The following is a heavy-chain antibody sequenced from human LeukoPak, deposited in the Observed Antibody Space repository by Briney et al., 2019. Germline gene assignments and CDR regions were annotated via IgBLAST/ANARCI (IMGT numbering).Heavy chain of an antibody. V-gene: IGHV4-39*07. CDR3: ARSVSAYAGRGWFDP. D-gene: IGHD5-12*01. CDR1: GGSIRSLGYS. CDR2: MYYTGTT. J-gene: IGHJ5*02. Sequence: SETLSLTCSVSGGSIRSLGYSWSWIRQPPGKGLEWIASMYYTGTTYYNPSLKSRVTMSADTSKNQFSLNLTSVTAADTAVFYCARSVSAYAGRGWFDPWGQGTLVTVSS.